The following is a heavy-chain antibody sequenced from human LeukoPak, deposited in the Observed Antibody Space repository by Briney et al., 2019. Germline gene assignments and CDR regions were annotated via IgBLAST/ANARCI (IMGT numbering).Heavy chain of an antibody. V-gene: IGHV4-34*01. CDR2: INHSGST. CDR3: ARRPIVGSTGFYFDP. J-gene: IGHJ5*02. CDR1: GGSFSGYY. D-gene: IGHD1-26*01. Sequence: SETLSLTCAVYGGSFSGYYWSWIRQPPGKGLEWIGEINHSGSTNYNPSLKSRVTISVDTSKNQFSLKLASLTAADTAVYYCARRPIVGSTGFYFDPWGPGTLVTVSS.